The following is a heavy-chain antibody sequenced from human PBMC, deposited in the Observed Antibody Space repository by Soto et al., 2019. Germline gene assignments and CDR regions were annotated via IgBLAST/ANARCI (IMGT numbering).Heavy chain of an antibody. V-gene: IGHV3-13*01. D-gene: IGHD3-10*01. CDR1: GYTFRSYD. Sequence: GWSLRLSCAASGYTFRSYDMRWVRQVTGKGLEWVSVIGSAGDSNYAPSVKGRFTISRENAKNSLYLQMNSLRAGDTAVYYCARGSKGTYGMDVWGQGTTVTVSS. CDR2: IGSAGDS. CDR3: ARGSKGTYGMDV. J-gene: IGHJ6*02.